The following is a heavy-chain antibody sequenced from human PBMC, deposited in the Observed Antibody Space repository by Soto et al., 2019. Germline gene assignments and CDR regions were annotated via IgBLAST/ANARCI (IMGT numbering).Heavy chain of an antibody. J-gene: IGHJ4*02. V-gene: IGHV4-31*03. D-gene: IGHD3-10*01. CDR1: GGSISSGGYY. CDR3: ARAVRYGSGSLVPGGY. CDR2: IYYSGST. Sequence: QVQLQESGPGLVKPSQTLSLTCTVSGGSISSGGYYWSWIRQHPGKGLEWIGYIYYSGSTYYNPSLKSRVTNSVDTSKNQFSLKLSSVTAADTAVYYCARAVRYGSGSLVPGGYWGQGTLVTVSS.